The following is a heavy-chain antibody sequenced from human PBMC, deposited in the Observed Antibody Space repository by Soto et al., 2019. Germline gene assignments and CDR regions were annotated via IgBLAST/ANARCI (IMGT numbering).Heavy chain of an antibody. CDR1: GGTFSSYT. CDR3: ARELRYFDWFSAFDI. D-gene: IGHD3-9*01. V-gene: IGHV1-69*04. CDR2: IIPILGIA. J-gene: IGHJ3*02. Sequence: SVKVSCKAPGGTFSSYTISWVRQAPGQGLEWMGRIIPILGIANYAQKFQGRVTITADKSTSTAYMELSSLRSEDTAVYYCARELRYFDWFSAFDIWGQGTMVTVSS.